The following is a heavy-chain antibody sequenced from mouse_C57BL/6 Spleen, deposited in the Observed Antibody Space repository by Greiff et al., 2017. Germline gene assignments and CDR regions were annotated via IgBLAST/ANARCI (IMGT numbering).Heavy chain of an antibody. V-gene: IGHV1-7*01. J-gene: IGHJ2*01. CDR3: AREDYGKGY. CDR2: IHPSSGYT. Sequence: QVPLQQSGAELAKPGASVKLSCKASGYTFPSYWMPWVHQRPGQGLEWIGYIHPSSGYTKYNQKFKDKATLTADKSSSTAYMQLSSLTYEDSAVYYCAREDYGKGYGGQGTTLTVAS. CDR1: GYTFPSYW. D-gene: IGHD1-1*01.